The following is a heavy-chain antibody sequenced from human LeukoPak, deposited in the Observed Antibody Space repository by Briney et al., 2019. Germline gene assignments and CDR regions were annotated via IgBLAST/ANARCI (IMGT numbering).Heavy chain of an antibody. J-gene: IGHJ4*02. CDR2: ISGSGGST. Sequence: PGGSLRLSCAAYGFTFSSYAMRRVPQAPGKGLEWVSAISGSGGSTYYADSVKGRFTISRDNSKNTLYLQMNSLRAEGTAVCYCAKRSWSYGFRWGQGTLVTDSS. CDR3: AKRSWSYGFR. D-gene: IGHD5-18*01. CDR1: GFTFSSYA. V-gene: IGHV3-23*01.